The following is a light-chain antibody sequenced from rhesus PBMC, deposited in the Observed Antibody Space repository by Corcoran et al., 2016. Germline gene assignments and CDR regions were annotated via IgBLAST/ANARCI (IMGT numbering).Light chain of an antibody. CDR2: KAS. CDR1: QSISSG. Sequence: DIQMTQSPSSLSASVGDTVTITCRASQSISSGLDWYQQKPGKAPKLLNYKASSLQSGVPSRFSGSGSGTVFTLTISSLQPEDFATYYCLQYSSSLFTFGPGTKLDIK. CDR3: LQYSSSLFT. J-gene: IGKJ3*01. V-gene: IGKV1-22*01.